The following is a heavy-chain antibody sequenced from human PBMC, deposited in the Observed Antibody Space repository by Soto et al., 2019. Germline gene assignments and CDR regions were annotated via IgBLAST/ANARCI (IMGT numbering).Heavy chain of an antibody. D-gene: IGHD3-9*01. V-gene: IGHV3-74*01. CDR3: ATVESAYYGILPAIPSNIDV. CDR2: INSDGSST. CDR1: GFTISSYW. Sequence: GGSLRLSCAASGFTISSYWMHWVRQAPGKGLVWVSRINSDGSSTSYADSVKGRFTISRDNAKNTLYLQMNSLRAEDTAVYYCATVESAYYGILPAIPSNIDVWGKGTTVTVSS. J-gene: IGHJ6*03.